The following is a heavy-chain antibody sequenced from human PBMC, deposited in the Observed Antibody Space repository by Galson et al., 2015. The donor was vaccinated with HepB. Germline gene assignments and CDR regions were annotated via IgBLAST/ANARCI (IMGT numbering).Heavy chain of an antibody. D-gene: IGHD3-9*01. CDR3: AKGGDTYYDILTGYFFDY. Sequence: SLRLSCAASGFTFSSYGMHWVRQAPGKGLEWVAVISYDGSNKYYADSVKGRFTISRDNSKNTLYLQMNSLRAEDTAVYYCAKGGDTYYDILTGYFFDYWGQGTLVTVSS. CDR1: GFTFSSYG. CDR2: ISYDGSNK. V-gene: IGHV3-30*18. J-gene: IGHJ4*02.